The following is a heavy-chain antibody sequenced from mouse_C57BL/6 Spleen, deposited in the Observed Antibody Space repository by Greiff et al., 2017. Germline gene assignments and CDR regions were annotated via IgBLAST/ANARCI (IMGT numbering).Heavy chain of an antibody. CDR1: GFTFSDYY. J-gene: IGHJ3*01. CDR2: ISNGGGST. D-gene: IGHD2-5*01. CDR3: ARHGYYSNPGAFAY. Sequence: EVHLVESGGGLVQPGGSLKLSCAASGFTFSDYYMYWVRQTPEKRLEWVAYISNGGGSTYYPDTVKGRFTISRDNAKNTLYLQMSRLKSEDTAMYYCARHGYYSNPGAFAYWGQGTLVTVSA. V-gene: IGHV5-12*01.